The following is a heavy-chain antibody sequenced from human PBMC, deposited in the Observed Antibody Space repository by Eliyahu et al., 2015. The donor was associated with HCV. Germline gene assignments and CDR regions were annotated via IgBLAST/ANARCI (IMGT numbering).Heavy chain of an antibody. V-gene: IGHV3-30-3*01. CDR2: ISYDGSNK. Sequence: QVQLVESGGGVVQPGRSLRLSCAASGFTFSSYAMPWVRQAPGKGLEWVAVISYDGSNKYYADSVKGRFTISRDNSKNTLYLQMNSLRAEDTAVYYCARDRVAGRRLWLLKYYYGMDVWGQGTTVTVSS. CDR3: ARDRVAGRRLWLLKYYYGMDV. J-gene: IGHJ6*02. CDR1: GFTFSSYA. D-gene: IGHD5-18*01.